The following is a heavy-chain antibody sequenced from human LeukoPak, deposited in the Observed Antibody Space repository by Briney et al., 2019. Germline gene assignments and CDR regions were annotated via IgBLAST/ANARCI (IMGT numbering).Heavy chain of an antibody. D-gene: IGHD2-15*01. Sequence: GGSLRLSCAASGFTFSSYWMSWVRQAPGKGLEWVANIKQDGSEKYYVDSVKGRFTISRDNAKNSLYLQMNSLRAEDTAVYYCARDCSGGSCYLGSYGMDVWGQGTTVTVSS. V-gene: IGHV3-7*01. CDR3: ARDCSGGSCYLGSYGMDV. J-gene: IGHJ6*02. CDR2: IKQDGSEK. CDR1: GFTFSSYW.